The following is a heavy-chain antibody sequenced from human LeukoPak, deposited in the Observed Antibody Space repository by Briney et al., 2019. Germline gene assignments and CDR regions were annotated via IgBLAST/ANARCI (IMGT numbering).Heavy chain of an antibody. V-gene: IGHV3-66*01. CDR3: ATFSASDSNFDY. CDR2: IYSGGST. D-gene: IGHD2/OR15-2a*01. CDR1: GFTVSSNY. J-gene: IGHJ4*02. Sequence: GGSLRLSCAASGFTVSSNYMSWVRQAPGKGLEWVSVIYSGGSTYYADSVKGRFTISRDNSKNTLYLQMNSLRAEDTAVYYCATFSASDSNFDYWGQGTLVTVSS.